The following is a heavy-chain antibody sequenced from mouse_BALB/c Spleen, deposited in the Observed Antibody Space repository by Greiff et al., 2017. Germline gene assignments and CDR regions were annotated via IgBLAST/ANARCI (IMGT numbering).Heavy chain of an antibody. V-gene: IGHV1-15*01. CDR1: GYTFTDYE. Sequence: QVQLKQSGAELVRPGASVTLSCKASGYTFTDYEMHWVKQTPVHGLEWIGAIDPETGGTAYNQKFKGKATLTADKSSSTAYMELRSLTSEDSAVYYCTKYDYDGDWFAYWGQGTLVTV. CDR3: TKYDYDGDWFAY. CDR2: IDPETGGT. D-gene: IGHD2-4*01. J-gene: IGHJ3*01.